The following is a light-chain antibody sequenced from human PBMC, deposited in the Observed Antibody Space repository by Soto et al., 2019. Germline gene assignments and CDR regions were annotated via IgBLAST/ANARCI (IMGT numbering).Light chain of an antibody. CDR3: SLYTSENADV. J-gene: IGLJ1*01. V-gene: IGLV2-18*01. Sequence: QSALTQPPSVSGSPGQSVTTSCTGTSTDFVSYNRVSWYQQPPGTAPKLMIYEVSKRPSGVPDRFSGSKSGNTASLTISGLQAADEADYYCSLYTSENADVFGTGTKVTVL. CDR2: EVS. CDR1: STDFVSYNR.